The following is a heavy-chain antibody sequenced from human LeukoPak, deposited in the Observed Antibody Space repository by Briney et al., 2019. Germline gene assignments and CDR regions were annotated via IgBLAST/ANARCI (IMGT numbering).Heavy chain of an antibody. CDR3: ARSNRGLYLLDFDS. Sequence: SETLSLTCTVSGGSIRSYYWSWIRQPPAKGLQWIGYFYYRGNTAYAPSLNSRVSISLDTSKNQLSLNLTSVTAADTAVYYCARSNRGLYLLDFDSWGQGTLVTVSS. V-gene: IGHV4-59*01. CDR1: GGSIRSYY. J-gene: IGHJ4*02. CDR2: FYYRGNT. D-gene: IGHD2/OR15-2a*01.